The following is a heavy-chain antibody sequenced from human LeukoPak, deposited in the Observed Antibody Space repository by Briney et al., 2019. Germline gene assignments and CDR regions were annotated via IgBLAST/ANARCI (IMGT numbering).Heavy chain of an antibody. CDR3: ARGAGATRSFYYYGMDV. V-gene: IGHV1-2*02. CDR2: INPNGGGT. D-gene: IGHD1-26*01. J-gene: IGHJ6*02. Sequence: ASVKVSCKASGYTFTGYYMHWVRQAPGQGLEWMGWINPNGGGTNYAQKFQGRVTMTRDTSISTAYMELSRLRSDDTAVYHCARGAGATRSFYYYGMDVWGQGTTVTVSS. CDR1: GYTFTGYY.